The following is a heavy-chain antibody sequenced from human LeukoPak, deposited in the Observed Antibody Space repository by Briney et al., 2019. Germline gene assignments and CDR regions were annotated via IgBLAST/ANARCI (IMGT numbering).Heavy chain of an antibody. CDR1: GNTFSGYY. J-gene: IGHJ4*02. CDR2: INPNSGAT. CDR3: ATGVNFDY. Sequence: ASVKVSCKASGNTFSGYYMHWLRRAPGQGLEWMGWINPNSGATNYPQKFQGRDKITRDTYINTAYMELGSMRSYDTAIFCCATGVNFDYWGQGTLVSVSS. V-gene: IGHV1-2*02.